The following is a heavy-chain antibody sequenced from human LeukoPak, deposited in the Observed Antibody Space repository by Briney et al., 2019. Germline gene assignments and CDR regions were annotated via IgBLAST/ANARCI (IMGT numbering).Heavy chain of an antibody. CDR2: MDPNSGNT. CDR1: GYTFTSYD. CDR3: ARVGPTDCCSTSCSSSFDY. J-gene: IGHJ4*02. Sequence: ASVKVSCKASGYTFTSYDINWVRQATGQGLEWMGWMDPNSGNTGYAQKFQGRVTMTRNTSISTAYMELSSLRSEDTAVYYCARVGPTDCCSTSCSSSFDYWGQGILVTVSS. V-gene: IGHV1-8*01. D-gene: IGHD2-2*01.